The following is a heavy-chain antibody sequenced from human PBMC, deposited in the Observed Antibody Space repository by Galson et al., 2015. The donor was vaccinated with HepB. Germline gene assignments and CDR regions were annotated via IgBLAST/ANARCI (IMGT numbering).Heavy chain of an antibody. V-gene: IGHV4-34*01. CDR1: GGSFSGYY. J-gene: IGHJ4*02. D-gene: IGHD5-12*01. CDR3: ARGLGGYDTDY. Sequence: ETLSLTCAVYGGSFSGYYWSWIRQPPGKGLEWIGEINHSGSTNYNPSLKSRVTISVDTSKDQFSLKLSSVTAADTAVYYCARGLGGYDTDYWGQGTLVTVSS. CDR2: INHSGST.